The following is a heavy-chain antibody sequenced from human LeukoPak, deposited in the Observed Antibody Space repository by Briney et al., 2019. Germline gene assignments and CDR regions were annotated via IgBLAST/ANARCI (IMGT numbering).Heavy chain of an antibody. V-gene: IGHV4-34*01. Sequence: PSETLSLTCAVYGGSFSGYYWSWIRQPPGKGLEWIGEISHSGSTNYKPSLRSRATISVDTSKNQFSLKLSSVTAADTAIYYCSRESGAFCPFGYWGQGTLVIVPP. CDR2: ISHSGST. CDR1: GGSFSGYY. D-gene: IGHD1-26*01. J-gene: IGHJ4*02. CDR3: SRESGAFCPFGY.